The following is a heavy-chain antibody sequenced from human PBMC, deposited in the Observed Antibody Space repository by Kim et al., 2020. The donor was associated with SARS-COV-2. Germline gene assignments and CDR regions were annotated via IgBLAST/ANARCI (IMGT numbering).Heavy chain of an antibody. D-gene: IGHD3-16*02. Sequence: ADSVKGRFTISRGNAKNTLYLQMNSLRAEDTAVYYCARGHLGELSSNDYWGQGTLVTVSS. V-gene: IGHV3-74*01. CDR3: ARGHLGELSSNDY. J-gene: IGHJ4*02.